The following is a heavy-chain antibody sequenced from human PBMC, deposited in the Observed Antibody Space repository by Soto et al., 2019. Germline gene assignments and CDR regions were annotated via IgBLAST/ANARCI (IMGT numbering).Heavy chain of an antibody. D-gene: IGHD3-9*01. V-gene: IGHV1-69*01. CDR2: IIPIFGTA. Sequence: QEQLVQSGAEVKKPGSSVKVSCKASGGTFSSYAISWVRQAPGQGLEWMGGIIPIFGTANYAQKFQGRVTITADESTSTAYMELSSLRSEDTAVYYCARSLRYIDWFQAPYYYYYGMDVWGQGTTVTVSS. J-gene: IGHJ6*02. CDR3: ARSLRYIDWFQAPYYYYYGMDV. CDR1: GGTFSSYA.